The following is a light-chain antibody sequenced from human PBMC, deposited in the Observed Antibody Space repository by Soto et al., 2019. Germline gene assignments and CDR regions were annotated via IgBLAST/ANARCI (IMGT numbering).Light chain of an antibody. Sequence: DIQMTQSPSSLSASVGDRVTITCRASQSISSYLNWYQQKPGKAPKLLIYGASRLQSGVPSRFSGSGSVTDFTLTISSLQPDDFATYYCQESYSSPPMYTFGQGTKLEIK. CDR2: GAS. CDR3: QESYSSPPMYT. CDR1: QSISSY. J-gene: IGKJ2*01. V-gene: IGKV1-39*01.